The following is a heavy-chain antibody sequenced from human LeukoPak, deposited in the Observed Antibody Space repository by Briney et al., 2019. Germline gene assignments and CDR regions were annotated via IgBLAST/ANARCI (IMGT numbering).Heavy chain of an antibody. CDR2: INHSGST. CDR1: GGSFSGYY. Sequence: SETLSLTCAVYGGSFSGYYWSWFRQPPGKGLEWIGEINHSGSTNYNPSLKSRVTISVDTSKNQFSLKLSSVTAADTAVYYCARGRRHYYGSGSYYKSYGYYYYYMDVWGKGTTVTVSS. J-gene: IGHJ6*03. D-gene: IGHD3-10*01. CDR3: ARGRRHYYGSGSYYKSYGYYYYYMDV. V-gene: IGHV4-34*01.